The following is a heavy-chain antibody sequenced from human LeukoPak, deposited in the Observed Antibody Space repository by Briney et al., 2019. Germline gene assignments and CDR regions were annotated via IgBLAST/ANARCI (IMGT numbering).Heavy chain of an antibody. V-gene: IGHV1-8*01. J-gene: IGHJ6*04. D-gene: IGHD6-13*01. CDR2: INPNSGNT. CDR3: ARGLTGIAAGWSV. CDR1: GYSFTSYD. Sequence: DSVTLSCNVSGYSFTSYDISWVRQPTGGGRVWMGWINPNSGNTGYAQKFQGRVTMTRNTSISTSYMELSSLRSADTAVYYCARGLTGIAAGWSVWGKGTTVTISS.